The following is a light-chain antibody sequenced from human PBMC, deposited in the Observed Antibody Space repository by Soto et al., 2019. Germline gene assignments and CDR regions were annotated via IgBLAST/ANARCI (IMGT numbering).Light chain of an antibody. J-gene: IGLJ3*02. V-gene: IGLV2-14*01. Sequence: QSVLTQPASVSGSPGQSITISCTRTNSDVGAYNYVSWYQQHPGKAPKLIIYEVNDRPSGVSTRFSASKSGNTASLTISGLQPDDEADYYCCSYATNNTWVFGGGTKLTVL. CDR1: NSDVGAYNY. CDR2: EVN. CDR3: CSYATNNTWV.